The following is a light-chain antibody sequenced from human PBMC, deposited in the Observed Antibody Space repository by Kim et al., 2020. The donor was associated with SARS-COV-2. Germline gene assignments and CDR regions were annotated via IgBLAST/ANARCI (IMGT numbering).Light chain of an antibody. CDR2: GAS. Sequence: SPGERATLSCRAGQSVGSNSLAWYQQKDGQAPRLLIYGASSRAIGIPDRFSGSGSGTDFTLTISRVEPEDFAVYYCQQYHRSPLTFGGGTKVDIK. CDR1: QSVGSNS. V-gene: IGKV3-20*01. J-gene: IGKJ4*01. CDR3: QQYHRSPLT.